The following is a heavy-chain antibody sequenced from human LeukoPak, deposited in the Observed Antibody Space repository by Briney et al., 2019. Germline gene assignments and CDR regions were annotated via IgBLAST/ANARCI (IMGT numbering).Heavy chain of an antibody. Sequence: GASVKVSCKASGGTFSSYAISWVRQAPGQGLEWMGGIIPIFGTANYAQKFQGRVTITADESTSTAYMELSSLRSEDTAVYYCARVAQAAAVTTFDYWGQGTLVTVSS. CDR2: IIPIFGTA. CDR1: GGTFSSYA. CDR3: ARVAQAAAVTTFDY. J-gene: IGHJ4*02. D-gene: IGHD6-13*01. V-gene: IGHV1-69*13.